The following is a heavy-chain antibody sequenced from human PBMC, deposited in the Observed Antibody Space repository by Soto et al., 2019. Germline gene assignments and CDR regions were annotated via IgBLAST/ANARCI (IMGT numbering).Heavy chain of an antibody. CDR1: GYTFTSYG. J-gene: IGHJ4*02. D-gene: IGHD2-15*01. Sequence: ASVKVSCKASGYTFTSYGISWVRQAPGQGLEWMGWISAYNGNTNYAQKLQGRVTMTTDTSPSTAYMELRSLRSDDTAVYYCARGRGVVVAATPLDYWGQGTLVTVSS. V-gene: IGHV1-18*01. CDR2: ISAYNGNT. CDR3: ARGRGVVVAATPLDY.